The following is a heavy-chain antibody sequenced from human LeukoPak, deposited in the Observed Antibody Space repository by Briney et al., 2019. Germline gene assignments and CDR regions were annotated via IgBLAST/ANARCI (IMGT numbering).Heavy chain of an antibody. D-gene: IGHD5-12*01. CDR2: LNPNSGDT. J-gene: IGHJ4*02. Sequence: ASVRVSCKASGYTFTDYYMHWARQAPGQGLEWMGWLNPNSGDTNYAQKFHGRVSMTRDSSISTAYMDLSDLRSDDTAVYYCAIRYSGYEYYFDYWGQGTLVTVSS. CDR1: GYTFTDYY. CDR3: AIRYSGYEYYFDY. V-gene: IGHV1-2*02.